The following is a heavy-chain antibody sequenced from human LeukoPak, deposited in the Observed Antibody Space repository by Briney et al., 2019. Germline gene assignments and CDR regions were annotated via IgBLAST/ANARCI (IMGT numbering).Heavy chain of an antibody. Sequence: GRSLRLSCAASGFTFSSYSMNWVRQAPGKGLEWVSYISSSSSYIYYADSVKGRFTISRDNAKNSLSLQMNSLRAEDTAVYYCARDLGIAAAGTGAFDIWGQGTMVTVSS. D-gene: IGHD6-13*01. J-gene: IGHJ3*02. CDR3: ARDLGIAAAGTGAFDI. CDR2: ISSSSSYI. V-gene: IGHV3-21*01. CDR1: GFTFSSYS.